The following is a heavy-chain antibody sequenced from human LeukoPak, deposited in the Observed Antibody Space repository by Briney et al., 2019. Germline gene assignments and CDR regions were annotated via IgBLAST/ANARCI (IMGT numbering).Heavy chain of an antibody. V-gene: IGHV3-21*01. D-gene: IGHD1-26*01. CDR2: ISSSSSYI. CDR3: ARVDSRVGATYFDY. CDR1: GFTFSSYG. Sequence: PGGTLRLSCAASGFTFSSYGMSWVRQAPGKGLEWVSSISSSSSYIYYADSVKGRFTISRDNAKNSLYLQMNSLRAEDTAVYYCARVDSRVGATYFDYWGQGTLVTVSS. J-gene: IGHJ4*02.